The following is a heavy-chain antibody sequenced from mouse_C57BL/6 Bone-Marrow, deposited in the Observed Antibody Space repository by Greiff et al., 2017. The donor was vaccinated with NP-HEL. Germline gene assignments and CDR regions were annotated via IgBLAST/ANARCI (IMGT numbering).Heavy chain of an antibody. V-gene: IGHV1-81*01. CDR1: GYTFTSYG. CDR2: IYPRSGNT. CDR3: ARCYGSSYTY. J-gene: IGHJ2*01. Sequence: VQLQQSGAELARPGASVTLSCKASGYTFTSYGISWVKQRTGQGLEWIGEIYPRSGNTYYTEKFKGKATLTADTSSSTAYMELRSMTSEDSAVYFCARCYGSSYTYWGQGTTLTVSS. D-gene: IGHD1-1*01.